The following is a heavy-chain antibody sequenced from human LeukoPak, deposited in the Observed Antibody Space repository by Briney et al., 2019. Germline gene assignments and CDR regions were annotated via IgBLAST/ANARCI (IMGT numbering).Heavy chain of an antibody. CDR2: ISSSGSTI. CDR3: ATSGWYGYYYFDY. CDR1: GFTFSDYY. Sequence: GGSLRLSXAASGFTFSDYYMSWIRQAPGKGLEWVSYISSSGSTIYYADSVKGRFTISRDNAKNSLYLQMNSLRAGDTAVYYCATSGWYGYYYFDYWGQGTLVTVSS. J-gene: IGHJ4*02. D-gene: IGHD6-19*01. V-gene: IGHV3-11*04.